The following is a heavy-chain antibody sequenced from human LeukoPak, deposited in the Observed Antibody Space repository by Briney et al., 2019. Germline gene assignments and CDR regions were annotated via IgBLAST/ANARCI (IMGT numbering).Heavy chain of an antibody. Sequence: GGSLRLSCAASGFTFSSYWMHWVRQAPGKGLVRVSRINSDGSSTSYADSVKGRFTISRDNAKNTLYLQMNSLRAEDTAVYYCARDLVVQYYYYYYMDVWGKGTTVTVSS. CDR3: ARDLVVQYYYYYYMDV. J-gene: IGHJ6*03. D-gene: IGHD2-8*02. V-gene: IGHV3-74*01. CDR2: INSDGSST. CDR1: GFTFSSYW.